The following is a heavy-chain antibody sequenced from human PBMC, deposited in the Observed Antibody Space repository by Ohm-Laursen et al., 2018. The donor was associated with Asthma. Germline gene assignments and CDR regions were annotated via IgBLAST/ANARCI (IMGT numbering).Heavy chain of an antibody. J-gene: IGHJ5*02. D-gene: IGHD6-19*01. V-gene: IGHV3-7*01. CDR1: GFTFSGDC. CDR3: VRWAWLGS. Sequence: SLRLSCAAPGFTFSGDCMTWVRQAPGKGLEGVANIKQDGSEKHYLDSVKGRFTISRDNAKSSLYLQMDSLRGDDTAVYYCVRWAWLGSWGQGTLVTVSS. CDR2: IKQDGSEK.